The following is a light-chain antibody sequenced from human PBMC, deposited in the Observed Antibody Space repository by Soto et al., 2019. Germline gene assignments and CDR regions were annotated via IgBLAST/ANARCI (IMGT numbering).Light chain of an antibody. CDR3: QQYGNSPLT. V-gene: IGKV3-20*01. CDR2: GAS. J-gene: IGKJ4*01. CDR1: QSVFSNF. Sequence: EIVLTQSPGTLSLSPGERATLSCRASQSVFSNFLAWFQQIPGQAPRLLIYGASNRAAGIPDRFSGSGSGTSFTLTISRLESEAFVVYYCQQYGNSPLTFGGGTKVEIK.